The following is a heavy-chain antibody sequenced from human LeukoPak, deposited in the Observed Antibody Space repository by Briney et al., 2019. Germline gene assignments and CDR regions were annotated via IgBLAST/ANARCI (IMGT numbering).Heavy chain of an antibody. CDR1: GFTFSIYG. J-gene: IGHJ4*02. D-gene: IGHD1-26*01. CDR3: ARASGSYDY. V-gene: IGHV3-33*01. Sequence: GRPLRLSCEASGFTFSIYGMHWVRQSPGKGLEWVAVIWNDGSNKCYADSVKGRFTISRDNSKNTLFLQMNSLRAEDTAVYYCARASGSYDYWGQGTLVTVSS. CDR2: IWNDGSNK.